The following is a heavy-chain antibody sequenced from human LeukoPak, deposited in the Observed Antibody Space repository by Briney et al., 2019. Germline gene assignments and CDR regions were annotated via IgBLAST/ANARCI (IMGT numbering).Heavy chain of an antibody. J-gene: IGHJ4*02. D-gene: IGHD3-22*01. Sequence: VASVKVSCKASGYTFTGYYMHWVRQAPGQGLEWMGWINPNSGGTNYAQKFQGRVTMTRDTSISTAYMELSRLRSDGTAVYYCARCGYYYDSSGPFDYWGQGTLVTVSS. CDR1: GYTFTGYY. CDR2: INPNSGGT. CDR3: ARCGYYYDSSGPFDY. V-gene: IGHV1-2*02.